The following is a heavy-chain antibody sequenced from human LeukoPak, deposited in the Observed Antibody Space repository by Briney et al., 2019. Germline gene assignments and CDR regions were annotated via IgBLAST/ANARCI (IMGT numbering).Heavy chain of an antibody. CDR1: GFTFSSYE. CDR3: ARDREYYHFWSGYQGWFDP. Sequence: PGGSLRLSCAASGFTFSSYEMNWVRQAPGKGLEWVSYISSSGSTIYYADSVKGRFTISRDNAKNSLYLQMNSLRAEDTAVYYCARDREYYHFWSGYQGWFDPWGQGTLVTVSS. J-gene: IGHJ5*02. V-gene: IGHV3-48*03. D-gene: IGHD3-3*01. CDR2: ISSSGSTI.